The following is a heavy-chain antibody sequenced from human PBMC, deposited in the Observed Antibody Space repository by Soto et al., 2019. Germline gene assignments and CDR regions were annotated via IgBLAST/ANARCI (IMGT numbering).Heavy chain of an antibody. CDR3: TRTAGYYRGQHFDF. J-gene: IGHJ4*02. CDR1: GFSLRTTGMR. CDR2: IDWDDDK. D-gene: IGHD3-10*01. Sequence: XGPTLVNPTHTLRLTCTFSGFSLRTTGMRVSWIRQPPGKALEWLARIDWDDDKFYSTSLKTRLTLSKDTSENQVVLTITNMDPVDTATYYCTRTAGYYRGQHFDFWGQGTLVTVSS. V-gene: IGHV2-70*04.